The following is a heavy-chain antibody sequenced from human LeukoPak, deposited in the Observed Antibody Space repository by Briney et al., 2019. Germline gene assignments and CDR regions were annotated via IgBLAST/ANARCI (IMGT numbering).Heavy chain of an antibody. CDR1: GFTFSSYG. V-gene: IGHV3-30*18. Sequence: GGSLRLSCAASGFTFSSYGMRWVRQAPGKGLEWVALIAYDGTQKYYADSVKGRFTISRDNSKNTLYLEMDSLRTEDTAVYYCAKSQTGYSDSFDIWGQGTMVTVSP. CDR2: IAYDGTQK. J-gene: IGHJ3*02. CDR3: AKSQTGYSDSFDI. D-gene: IGHD3-9*01.